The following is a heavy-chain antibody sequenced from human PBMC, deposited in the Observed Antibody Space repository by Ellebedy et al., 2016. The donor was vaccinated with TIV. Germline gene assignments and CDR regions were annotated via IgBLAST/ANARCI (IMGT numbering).Heavy chain of an antibody. CDR3: AREGGLRYFDWPETPFDY. Sequence: MPGGSLRLSCAVYGGSFSGYYWSWIRQPPGKGLEWIGEINHSGSTNYNPSLKSRVTISVDTSKNQFSLKLSSVTAADTAVYYCAREGGLRYFDWPETPFDYWGQGTLVTVSS. CDR1: GGSFSGYY. D-gene: IGHD3-9*01. V-gene: IGHV4-34*01. J-gene: IGHJ4*02. CDR2: INHSGST.